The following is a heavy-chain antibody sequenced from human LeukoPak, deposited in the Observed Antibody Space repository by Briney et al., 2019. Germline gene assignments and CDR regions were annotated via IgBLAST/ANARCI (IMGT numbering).Heavy chain of an antibody. Sequence: PSETLSLTCTVSGGSISSYYWSWIRQPPGKGLEWIGYIYYSGSTNYNPSLKSRVTISVDTSKNQFSLKLSPVTAADTAVYYCARGAFRLAFDIWGQGTMVTVSS. CDR3: ARGAFRLAFDI. D-gene: IGHD2/OR15-2a*01. J-gene: IGHJ3*02. V-gene: IGHV4-59*01. CDR2: IYYSGST. CDR1: GGSISSYY.